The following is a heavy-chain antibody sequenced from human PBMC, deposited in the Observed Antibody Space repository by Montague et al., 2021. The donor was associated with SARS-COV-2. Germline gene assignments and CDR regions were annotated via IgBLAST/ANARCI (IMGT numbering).Heavy chain of an antibody. Sequence: CAISGDSVSSNSAAWNWIRQSPSRGLEWLGRTYYRSKWYRDYALSVRSQLTVNPDTSENQFSLQLNSVTPDDTAVYYCARSGYGGGTTWFYFDSWGPGTLITVSS. D-gene: IGHD6-13*01. CDR2: TYYRSKWYR. V-gene: IGHV6-1*01. J-gene: IGHJ4*02. CDR1: GDSVSSNSAA. CDR3: ARSGYGGGTTWFYFDS.